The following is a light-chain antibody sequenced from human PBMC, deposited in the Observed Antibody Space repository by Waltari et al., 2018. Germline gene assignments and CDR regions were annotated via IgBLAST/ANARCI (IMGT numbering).Light chain of an antibody. J-gene: IGLJ2*01. CDR3: QAWDRGYARV. CDR1: KLGDKY. CDR2: QDT. Sequence: SYELTQPNSVSVAPGQTASISCAGDKLGDKYARWYQQKPGQSPVLVIHQDTKRPSGIPERFSGSNSGNTTTLTISGTQAIDEADYYCQAWDRGYARVFGGGTKLTVL. V-gene: IGLV3-1*01.